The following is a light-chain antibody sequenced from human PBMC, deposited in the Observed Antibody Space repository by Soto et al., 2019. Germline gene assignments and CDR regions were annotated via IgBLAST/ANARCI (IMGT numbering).Light chain of an antibody. Sequence: SKSPATLSASVGDRVTITFRASQNIYTWLAWYQQKPGIAPKLLIHKASTLESGVPSRFSGSGFGTEFTLTISGLQPEDSATYYCQQYDRYSTFCQGTKVDI. CDR1: QNIYTW. CDR2: KAS. J-gene: IGKJ1*01. V-gene: IGKV1-5*03. CDR3: QQYDRYST.